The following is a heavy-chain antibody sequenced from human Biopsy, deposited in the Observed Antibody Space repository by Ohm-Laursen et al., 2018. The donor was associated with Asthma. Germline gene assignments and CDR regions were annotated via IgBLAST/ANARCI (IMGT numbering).Heavy chain of an antibody. CDR1: GGTFSNFA. V-gene: IGHV1-69*13. J-gene: IGHJ6*02. CDR3: ARCQVGYSSGWSLLLKKIYYSGMDV. Sequence: SVKVSCKAPGGTFSNFAISWVRQAPGQGLEWLGGIMTVVGTTNYAQKFQGRATITADESTSTAYMEVTSLRSEDTAIYYCARCQVGYSSGWSLLLKKIYYSGMDVWGQGTAVTVSS. CDR2: IMTVVGTT. D-gene: IGHD6-19*01.